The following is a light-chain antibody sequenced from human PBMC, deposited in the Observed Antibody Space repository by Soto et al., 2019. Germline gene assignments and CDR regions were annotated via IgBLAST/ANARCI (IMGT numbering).Light chain of an antibody. CDR1: SSSIGYNY. V-gene: IGLV1-47*01. Sequence: QSVLTQPTSASGTPGQRVSISCSGSSSSIGYNYVYRYQQLPGTAPKLLIYRNNQRPSEVPDRVSGSKSGTSASLAISGLRSEDEADYYCAAWDDSLSGWVFGGGTQLTVL. J-gene: IGLJ3*02. CDR2: RNN. CDR3: AAWDDSLSGWV.